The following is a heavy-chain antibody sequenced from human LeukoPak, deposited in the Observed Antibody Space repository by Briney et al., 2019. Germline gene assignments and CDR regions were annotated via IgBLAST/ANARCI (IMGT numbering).Heavy chain of an antibody. CDR3: ARAGQYGSGSYYSIYYGMDV. J-gene: IGHJ6*04. V-gene: IGHV4-59*01. Sequence: SETLFLTCTVSGGSISSYYWSWIRQPPGKGLEWIGYIHYSGSTNYNPSLKSRVTISVDTSKNQFSLKLSSVTAADTAVYYCARAGQYGSGSYYSIYYGMDVWGKGTTVTVSS. CDR1: GGSISSYY. D-gene: IGHD3-10*01. CDR2: IHYSGST.